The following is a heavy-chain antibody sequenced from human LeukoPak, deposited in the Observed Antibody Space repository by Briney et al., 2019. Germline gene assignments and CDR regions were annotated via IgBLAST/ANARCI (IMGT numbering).Heavy chain of an antibody. J-gene: IGHJ5*02. CDR1: GGSISNYY. CDR2: IYNSVTT. D-gene: IGHD6-13*01. CDR3: ARTTIAAAPFDP. Sequence: SETLSLTCTVSGGSISNYYWSWMRQPPGKGLEWVGYIYNSVTTNYNPSLKSRVTISLDTSKNQFSLKLYSVTAADTAVYYCARTTIAAAPFDPWGQGTLVTVSS. V-gene: IGHV4-59*01.